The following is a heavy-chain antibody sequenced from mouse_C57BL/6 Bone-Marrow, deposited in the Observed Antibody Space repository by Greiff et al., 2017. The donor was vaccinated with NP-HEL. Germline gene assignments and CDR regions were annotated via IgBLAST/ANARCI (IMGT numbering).Heavy chain of an antibody. J-gene: IGHJ2*01. Sequence: QVQLKESGAELVKPGASVKLSCKASGYTFTEYTIHWVKQRSGQGLEWIGWFYPGSGSIKYNEKFKDKATLTADKSSSTVYMELSRLTSEDSAVYFCARHEEGTYDGSFFDYWGQGTTLTVSS. V-gene: IGHV1-62-2*01. CDR3: ARHEEGTYDGSFFDY. D-gene: IGHD2-3*01. CDR1: GYTFTEYT. CDR2: FYPGSGSI.